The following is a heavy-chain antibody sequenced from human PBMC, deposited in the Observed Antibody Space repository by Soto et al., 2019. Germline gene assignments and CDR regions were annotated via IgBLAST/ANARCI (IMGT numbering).Heavy chain of an antibody. CDR3: AKARGYSCGFWYSFDT. J-gene: IGHJ4*02. CDR2: ISGSGGST. CDR1: GFTFSSYA. V-gene: IGHV3-23*01. D-gene: IGHD5-18*01. Sequence: EVQLLESGGGLVQPGGSLRLSCAASGFTFSSYAMSWVRQAPGKGLEWVSAISGSGGSTYYADSVKGRFTISRDNSKNTLYLKLNSLRAENTAVYYGAKARGYSCGFWYSFDTWARGPLVTAPS.